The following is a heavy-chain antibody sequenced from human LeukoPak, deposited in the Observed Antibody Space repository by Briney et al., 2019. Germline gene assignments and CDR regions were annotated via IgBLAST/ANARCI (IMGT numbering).Heavy chain of an antibody. CDR3: ARNGPTGTYLGQFDY. Sequence: SETLSLTCVVSGGSISNSNWWTWVRQSPEKGLEWIGEIYHNGNTNYNPSLKSRVTISVDTSKNQFSLKLSSVTAADTAVYYCARNGPTGTYLGQFDYWGRGTLVTVSS. CDR1: GGSISNSNW. CDR2: IYHNGNT. J-gene: IGHJ4*02. V-gene: IGHV4-4*02. D-gene: IGHD1-7*01.